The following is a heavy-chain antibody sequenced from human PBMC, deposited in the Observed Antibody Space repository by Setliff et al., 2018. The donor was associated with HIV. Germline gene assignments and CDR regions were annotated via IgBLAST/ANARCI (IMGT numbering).Heavy chain of an antibody. V-gene: IGHV4-39*01. CDR1: GGSISSGANY. CDR2: IYPGST. J-gene: IGHJ4*02. CDR3: ARYTVGSMVDY. Sequence: SETLSLTCTVSGGSISSGANYWSWIRQHPGKGLEWIGSIYPGSTKCNPSLRSRLTISLDSPTNQFSVTLSSVTAADTAMYYCARYTVGSMVDYWGPGILVTVSS. D-gene: IGHD5-12*01.